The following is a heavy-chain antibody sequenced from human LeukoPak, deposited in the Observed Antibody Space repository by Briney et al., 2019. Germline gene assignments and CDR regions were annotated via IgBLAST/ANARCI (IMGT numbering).Heavy chain of an antibody. J-gene: IGHJ3*02. Sequence: GGSLRLSCAVSGFTFSSYAMHWVRQAPGKGLEYVSAISSSGSSTYYANSVKGRFTVSRDNSKNTLYLQMNSLRAEDTAVYYCAKFSGWTLSDAFDIWGQGTMVTVSS. CDR1: GFTFSSYA. CDR2: ISSSGSST. CDR3: AKFSGWTLSDAFDI. V-gene: IGHV3-64*01. D-gene: IGHD6-19*01.